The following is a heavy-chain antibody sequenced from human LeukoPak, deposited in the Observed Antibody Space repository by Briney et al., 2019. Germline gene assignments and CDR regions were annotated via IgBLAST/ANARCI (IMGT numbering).Heavy chain of an antibody. Sequence: PSETLSLTCTVSGGSISSGSYYWSWIRQPAGKGLEWIGRIYTSGSTNYNPSLKSRVTISVDTSKNQFSLKLSSVTAADTAVYYCARKTQYCSGGSCYDYYYYYGMDVWGQGTTVTVSS. V-gene: IGHV4-61*02. CDR1: GGSISSGSYY. J-gene: IGHJ6*02. D-gene: IGHD2-15*01. CDR2: IYTSGST. CDR3: ARKTQYCSGGSCYDYYYYYGMDV.